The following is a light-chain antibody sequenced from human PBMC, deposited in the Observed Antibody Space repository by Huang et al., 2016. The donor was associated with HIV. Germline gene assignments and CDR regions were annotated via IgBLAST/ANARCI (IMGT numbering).Light chain of an antibody. V-gene: IGKV2-30*02. CDR1: QSLVHSDGNTY. J-gene: IGKJ4*01. CDR2: KVS. Sequence: DVVMTQSPLSLPVTLGQPASISCRSSQSLVHSDGNTYLNWFHQRPGQSPRRLIYKVSNRDSGVPERYSGSGSCTDFTLKISRVEAEDVGVYYCMQGTHWPLTFGGGTKVEIK. CDR3: MQGTHWPLT.